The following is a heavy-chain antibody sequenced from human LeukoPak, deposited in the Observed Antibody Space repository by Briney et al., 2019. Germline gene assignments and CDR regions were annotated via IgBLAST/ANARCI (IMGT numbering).Heavy chain of an antibody. D-gene: IGHD1-20*01. Sequence: GGSLRLSCAASGFTFSSYAMSWVRQAPGKGLEWVSAISGSGGSTYYADSVKGRFTISGDNSKNTLSLQMNSLRAEDTAVYYCAKGTAYNWNYYDYWGQGTLVTVSS. CDR3: AKGTAYNWNYYDY. V-gene: IGHV3-23*01. CDR2: ISGSGGST. J-gene: IGHJ4*02. CDR1: GFTFSSYA.